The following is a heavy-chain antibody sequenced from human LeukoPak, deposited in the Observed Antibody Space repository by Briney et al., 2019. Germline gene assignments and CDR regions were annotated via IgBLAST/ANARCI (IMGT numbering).Heavy chain of an antibody. V-gene: IGHV3-23*01. CDR2: ISATGGST. D-gene: IGHD4-17*01. J-gene: IGHJ4*02. CDR3: AKEGGDYVFDYFDY. Sequence: PGGSLRLSCAASGFTFSSYAMSWVRQAPGKGLEWVSTISATGGSTYSADSMKGRFTISRDNSKNTLYLQVNSLRAEDTAVYYCAKEGGDYVFDYFDYWGQGILVTVSS. CDR1: GFTFSSYA.